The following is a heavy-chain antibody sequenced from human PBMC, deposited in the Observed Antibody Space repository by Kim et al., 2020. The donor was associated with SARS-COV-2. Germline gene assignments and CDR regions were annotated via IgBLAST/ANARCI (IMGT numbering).Heavy chain of an antibody. CDR1: GFTFSSYA. D-gene: IGHD3-22*01. Sequence: GGSLRLSCAASGFTFSSYAMSWVRQAPGKGLEWVSAISGSGGSTYYADSVKGRFTISRDNSKNTLYLQMNSLRAEDTAVYYCAKDSYYASSDSKHRYYYYGMDVWGQGTTVTVSS. J-gene: IGHJ6*02. V-gene: IGHV3-23*01. CDR3: AKDSYYASSDSKHRYYYYGMDV. CDR2: ISGSGGST.